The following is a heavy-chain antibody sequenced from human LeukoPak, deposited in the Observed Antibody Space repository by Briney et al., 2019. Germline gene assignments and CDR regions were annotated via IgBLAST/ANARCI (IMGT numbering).Heavy chain of an antibody. CDR3: AKEVVEKYAFDI. J-gene: IGHJ3*02. Sequence: PGGSLRLSCAASGFTFSSYGMHWVRQAPGKGLEWGAFIRYDGSNKYYADSVKGRFTISRDNSKNTLYLQMNSLRAEGTAVYYCAKEVVEKYAFDIWGQGTMVTVSS. CDR2: IRYDGSNK. D-gene: IGHD5-24*01. V-gene: IGHV3-30*02. CDR1: GFTFSSYG.